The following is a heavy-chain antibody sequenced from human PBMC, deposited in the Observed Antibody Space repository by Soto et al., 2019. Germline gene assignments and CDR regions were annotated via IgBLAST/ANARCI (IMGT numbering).Heavy chain of an antibody. CDR1: GYSFTDYH. Sequence: GASVKVSCKASGYSFTDYHIHWVRQAPGQGLEWLGRINPKSGGTSTAQKFQGWVTMTRDRSRSTVYMELTRLRADDTAVYFCARGHSTDCSNGVCSFFYNHEMDVWGQGTTVTV. CDR3: ARGHSTDCSNGVCSFFYNHEMDV. D-gene: IGHD2-8*01. J-gene: IGHJ6*02. V-gene: IGHV1-2*04. CDR2: INPKSGGT.